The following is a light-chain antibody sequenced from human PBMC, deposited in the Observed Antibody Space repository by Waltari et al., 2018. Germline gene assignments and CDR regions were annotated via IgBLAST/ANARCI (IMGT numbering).Light chain of an antibody. V-gene: IGKV4-1*01. J-gene: IGKJ4*01. CDR1: SMLSSSNNKNY. CDR3: QQYYSSPLT. CDR2: GAS. Sequence: SMLSSSNNKNYLTWYQQKSGQPPKLLIYGASTRESGVPDRFRGSGSETDFTLTISSLQAEDVAVYYCQQYYSSPLTFGGGTKLEIK.